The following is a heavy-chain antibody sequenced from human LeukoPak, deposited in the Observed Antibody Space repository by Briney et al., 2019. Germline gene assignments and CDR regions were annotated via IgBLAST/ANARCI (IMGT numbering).Heavy chain of an antibody. Sequence: GGSLRLSCAASGFTFTSYWMTWVRQAPGKGLEWVSVIYSGGSTYYADSVKGRFTISRDNSKNTLYLQMNSLRAEDTAVYYCARDLLVRGVLNWGQGTLVTVSS. CDR2: IYSGGST. V-gene: IGHV3-66*01. J-gene: IGHJ4*02. D-gene: IGHD3-10*01. CDR3: ARDLLVRGVLN. CDR1: GFTFTSYW.